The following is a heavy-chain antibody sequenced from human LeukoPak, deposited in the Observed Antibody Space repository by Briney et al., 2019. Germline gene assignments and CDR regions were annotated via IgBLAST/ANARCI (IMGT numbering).Heavy chain of an antibody. CDR1: GVTFSSYG. CDR2: ISYDGSNK. Sequence: SLRLSCAASGVTFSSYGMHWVRQAPGKGLEWVAVISYDGSNKYYADSVKGRFTISRDNSKNTLYLQMNSLRAEDTAVYYCARARYDDILTGYLDYWGQGTLVTVSS. J-gene: IGHJ4*02. D-gene: IGHD3-9*01. CDR3: ARARYDDILTGYLDY. V-gene: IGHV3-30*03.